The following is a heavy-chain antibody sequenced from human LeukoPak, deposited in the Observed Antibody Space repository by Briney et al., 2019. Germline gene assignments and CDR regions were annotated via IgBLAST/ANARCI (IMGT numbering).Heavy chain of an antibody. CDR1: GFSLTTEQVA. D-gene: IGHD2-21*01. CDR2: IYWDDAK. CDR3: ARWRATSTIPYSFHY. Sequence: SGPTLVNPTETLTLTCTFSGFSLTTEQVAVCCIRQSPVKALEWFALIYWDDAKRYSAPLKTRVTITKDSSRNQVLLTMTNMDPVDTGSYYCARWRATSTIPYSFHYWGRGILVTVSS. J-gene: IGHJ4*02. V-gene: IGHV2-5*02.